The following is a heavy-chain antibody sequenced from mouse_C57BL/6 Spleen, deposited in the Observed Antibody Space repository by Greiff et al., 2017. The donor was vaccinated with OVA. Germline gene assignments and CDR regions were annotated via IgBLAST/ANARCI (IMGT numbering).Heavy chain of an antibody. V-gene: IGHV1-52*01. CDR3: ARGLYYGYDVGAMDY. J-gene: IGHJ4*01. D-gene: IGHD2-2*01. CDR2: IDPSDSET. CDR1: GYTFTSYW. Sequence: VKLQQPGAELVRPGSSVKLSCKASGYTFTSYWMHWVKQRPIQGLEWIGNIDPSDSETHYNQKVKDKATLTVDKSSSTAYMRLSSLTSEDSAVYYSARGLYYGYDVGAMDYWGQGTSVTVSS.